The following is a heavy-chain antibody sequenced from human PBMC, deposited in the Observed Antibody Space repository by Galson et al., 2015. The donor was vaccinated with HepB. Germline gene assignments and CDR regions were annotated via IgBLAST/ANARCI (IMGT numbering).Heavy chain of an antibody. CDR2: IYSGGST. CDR3: TRERVEWFGYGGDSYPGYYYYAMDV. V-gene: IGHV3-53*04. J-gene: IGHJ6*02. Sequence: SLRLSCAASGFSVSSNYVSWVRQAPGKGLEWVSVIYSGGSTYYADSVKGRFTISRHDSKNTLYLQMNSLRAEDTALYYCTRERVEWFGYGGDSYPGYYYYAMDVWGQGTTVTVSS. CDR1: GFSVSSNY. D-gene: IGHD2-21*02.